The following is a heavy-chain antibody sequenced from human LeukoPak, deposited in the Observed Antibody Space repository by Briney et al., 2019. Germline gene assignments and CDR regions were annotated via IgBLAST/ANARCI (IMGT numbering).Heavy chain of an antibody. D-gene: IGHD2-21*02. Sequence: ASVKVSCKTSGYTFTSCYMHWVRQAPGQGLEWMGMINPSAGSTRYPQKFQGRVTMTTDTSTSTVYMELSSLRSEDTAVYYCARGGCGDSAAPFDDWGQGTLVPVSS. V-gene: IGHV1-46*01. CDR1: GYTFTSCY. CDR3: ARGGCGDSAAPFDD. J-gene: IGHJ4*02. CDR2: INPSAGST.